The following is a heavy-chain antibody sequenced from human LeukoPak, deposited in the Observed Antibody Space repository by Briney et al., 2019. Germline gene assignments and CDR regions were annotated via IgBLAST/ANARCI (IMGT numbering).Heavy chain of an antibody. D-gene: IGHD5-18*01. Sequence: GGSLRLSCAASGFTFSSYAMSWVRQAPGKGLEWVSAISGSGGSTYYADSVKGRFAISRDNSKNTLYLQMNSLRAEDTAVYYCAKGYGTAMATPAVYWGQGTLVTVSS. J-gene: IGHJ4*02. CDR2: ISGSGGST. CDR1: GFTFSSYA. CDR3: AKGYGTAMATPAVY. V-gene: IGHV3-23*01.